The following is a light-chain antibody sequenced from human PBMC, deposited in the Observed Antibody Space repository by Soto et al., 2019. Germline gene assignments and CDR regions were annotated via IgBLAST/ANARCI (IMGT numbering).Light chain of an antibody. CDR2: KAS. V-gene: IGKV1-5*03. Sequence: DIQITQSPCTRSASVGDRVTSTCRASQSISSWLAWYQQKPGKAPKLLIYKASSLESGVPSRFSGSGSGTEFTLTISSLQPDDFATYYCKQYNSYWKFGQGTTVAIK. CDR3: KQYNSYWK. J-gene: IGKJ1*01. CDR1: QSISSW.